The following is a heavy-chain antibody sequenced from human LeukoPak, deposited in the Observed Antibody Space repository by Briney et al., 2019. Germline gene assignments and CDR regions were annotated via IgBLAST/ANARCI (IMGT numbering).Heavy chain of an antibody. CDR3: EGTMITSPEFDY. J-gene: IGHJ4*02. Sequence: GGSLRLSCAASGFTFSSYEMNWVRQAPGKGLEWVSYISSSGSTKYYADSVKGRFTISRDNAKNSLYLQMNSLRAEDTAVYYCEGTMITSPEFDYWGQGTLVTVSS. V-gene: IGHV3-48*03. CDR2: ISSSGSTK. D-gene: IGHD3-22*01. CDR1: GFTFSSYE.